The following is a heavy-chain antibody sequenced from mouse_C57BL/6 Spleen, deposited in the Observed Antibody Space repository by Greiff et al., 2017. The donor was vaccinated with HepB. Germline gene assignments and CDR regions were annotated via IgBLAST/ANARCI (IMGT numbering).Heavy chain of an antibody. CDR3: ARPSTVAWFAY. CDR2: IYPGDGDT. Sequence: QVQLKESGAELVKPGASVKISCKASGYAFSSYWMNWVKQRPGKGLEWIGQIYPGDGDTNYNGKFKGKATLTADKSSSTAYMQLSSLTSEDSAVYFCARPSTVAWFAYWGQGTLVTVSA. V-gene: IGHV1-80*01. D-gene: IGHD4-1*02. J-gene: IGHJ3*01. CDR1: GYAFSSYW.